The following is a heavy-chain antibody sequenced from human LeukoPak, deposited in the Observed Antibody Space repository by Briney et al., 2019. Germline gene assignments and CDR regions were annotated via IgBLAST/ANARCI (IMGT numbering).Heavy chain of an antibody. CDR2: IYSSGST. D-gene: IGHD3-3*01. CDR1: GGSFSGYY. Sequence: PSETLSLTCAVYGGSFSGYYWSWIRQPPGKGLEWIGYIYSSGSTIYNPSLKSRVTISIDTSKNQFSLKLISVTAEDTAVYYCAGDWNWGQGTLVTVSS. CDR3: AGDWN. V-gene: IGHV4-34*11. J-gene: IGHJ4*02.